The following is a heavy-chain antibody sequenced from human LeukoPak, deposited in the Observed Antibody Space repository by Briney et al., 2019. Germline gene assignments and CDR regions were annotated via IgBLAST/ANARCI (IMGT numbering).Heavy chain of an antibody. V-gene: IGHV3-23*01. CDR2: ISGSGGTT. CDR1: GFTFSSYA. J-gene: IGHJ6*02. Sequence: TGGSLRLSCVASGFTFSSYAMNWVRQAPGKGLEWDSAISGSGGTTYYADTVKGRFTISRDNSKNTLYLQMNSLRAEDTAIYYCAKAYSSSSYSGHYGMDVWGQGTTVTVSS. D-gene: IGHD6-6*01. CDR3: AKAYSSSSYSGHYGMDV.